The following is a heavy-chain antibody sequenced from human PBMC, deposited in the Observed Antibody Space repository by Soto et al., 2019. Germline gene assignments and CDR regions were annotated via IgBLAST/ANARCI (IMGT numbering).Heavy chain of an antibody. Sequence: QITLKESGPTLVKPTQTLTLTCNFTGFSLSTRGMGVGWIRQPPGKALEWVALIYWDGDKWYSPSLKNRVIVTEDTPKNQVVLTMTNMDPVDTATYYCAHRSRGWQYYFIHWGQGTLVTVSS. J-gene: IGHJ4*02. D-gene: IGHD6-19*01. CDR3: AHRSRGWQYYFIH. CDR2: IYWDGDK. V-gene: IGHV2-5*02. CDR1: GFSLSTRGMG.